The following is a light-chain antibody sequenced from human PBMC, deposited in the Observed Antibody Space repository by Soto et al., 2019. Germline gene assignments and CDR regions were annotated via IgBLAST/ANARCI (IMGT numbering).Light chain of an antibody. Sequence: EIVLTQSPGTLSLSPGERATLSCRASQSVRSSYLAWYQQKAGQAPRLLIYGASSRATGIPDRFSGSGSGTDFTLTISRLEPEDFAVYYCQQYGSSPYTFGQGTKLEIK. J-gene: IGKJ2*01. CDR2: GAS. V-gene: IGKV3-20*01. CDR3: QQYGSSPYT. CDR1: QSVRSSY.